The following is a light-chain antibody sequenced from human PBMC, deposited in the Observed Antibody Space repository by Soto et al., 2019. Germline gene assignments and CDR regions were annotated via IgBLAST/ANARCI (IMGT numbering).Light chain of an antibody. J-gene: IGKJ2*01. CDR1: QSISSY. CDR3: QQSYSTPHP. CDR2: AAS. V-gene: IGKV1-39*01. Sequence: DIQMTQSPSSLSASVGDRVTITCRASQSISSYLNWYQQKPGKAPKLLIYAASSLQSGGPSRFSGSGSGTDFTLTISILQPEDVAAYQLQQSYSTPHPFGQGTQLEIK.